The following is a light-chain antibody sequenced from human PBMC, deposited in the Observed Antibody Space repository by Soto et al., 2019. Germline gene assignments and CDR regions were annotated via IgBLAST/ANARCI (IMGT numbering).Light chain of an antibody. CDR3: QHYNNWPKT. CDR1: QTISSN. V-gene: IGKV3-15*01. J-gene: IGKJ1*01. CDR2: GAS. Sequence: IVMTQSPATLSVSPGEKTTHSCRASQTISSNLAWYQQKPGQTPTLLIYGASTRATGVPARISRSGSGTEFPLDFSVVHSEDFEVYYCQHYNNWPKTFGQGTK.